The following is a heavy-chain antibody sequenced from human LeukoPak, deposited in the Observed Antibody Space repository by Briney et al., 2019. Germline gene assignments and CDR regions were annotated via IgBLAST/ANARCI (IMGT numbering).Heavy chain of an antibody. Sequence: PGGSLRRSCGASGFTCDDYAMHRVRQPPGKGLEWVSLITGDGGFTCHADSVKGRFTISRDNSKNSLYLQMNSLRTEDTSLYYCAKSRNYGSGSYLDYWGPGTLVTVSS. V-gene: IGHV3-43*02. CDR2: ITGDGGFT. J-gene: IGHJ4*02. CDR3: AKSRNYGSGSYLDY. CDR1: GFTCDDYA. D-gene: IGHD3-10*01.